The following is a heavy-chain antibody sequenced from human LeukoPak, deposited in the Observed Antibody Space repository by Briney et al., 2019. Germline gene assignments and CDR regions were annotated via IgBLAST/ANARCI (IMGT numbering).Heavy chain of an antibody. J-gene: IGHJ4*02. CDR3: AKDAQDGWSLDY. CDR2: FGGSSGSP. Sequence: GGSLRLSCAASGFTFSSYAMTWVRQAPGKGPEWVSGFGGSSGSPYYADSVKGRFTISRDNSKSTLYLQMNSLRAEDTAVYYCAKDAQDGWSLDYWGQGTLVTVSS. CDR1: GFTFSSYA. V-gene: IGHV3-23*01. D-gene: IGHD6-19*01.